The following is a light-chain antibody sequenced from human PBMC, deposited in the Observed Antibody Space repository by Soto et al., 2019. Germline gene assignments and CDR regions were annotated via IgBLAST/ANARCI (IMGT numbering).Light chain of an antibody. CDR3: QQYVSSGT. J-gene: IGKJ1*01. CDR1: PSASNNY. Sequence: EIVLKQSPGTLSLSPGERATLSCRASPSASNNYLAWYQQKPGAPTSLLIYGASNRATGIADMFSGSGSGTDFTLTISILEPEDFAVYYCQQYVSSGTFGQGTKVDIK. V-gene: IGKV3-20*01. CDR2: GAS.